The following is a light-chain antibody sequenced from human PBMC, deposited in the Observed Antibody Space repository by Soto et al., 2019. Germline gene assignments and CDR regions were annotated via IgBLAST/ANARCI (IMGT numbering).Light chain of an antibody. CDR2: KVS. V-gene: IGKV2-30*02. CDR1: QSLVHSDGIAY. Sequence: DVVITQSPLSLPVTLGQPASISCSSNQSLVHSDGIAYFSWFQQRPGRSPRRLIYKVSNRDSGVPARFSGSGSGTDFALKISRVEAEDVGVYYCMQGTHWPITFGQGTRRRL. CDR3: MQGTHWPIT. J-gene: IGKJ5*01.